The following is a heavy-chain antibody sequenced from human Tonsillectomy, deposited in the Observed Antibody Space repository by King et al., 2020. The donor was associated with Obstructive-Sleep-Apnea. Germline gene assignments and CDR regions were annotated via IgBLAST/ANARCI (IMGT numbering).Heavy chain of an antibody. CDR1: GFTVSSNY. CDR3: ARTPGPSYYYDSSGSLDAFDI. Sequence: EVQLVESGGGLVQPGGSLRLSCAASGFTVSSNYMSWVRQAPGKGLEWVSVIYSGGSTYYADSVKGRFTISRHNSKNTLYLQMNSLRAEDTAVYYCARTPGPSYYYDSSGSLDAFDIWGQGTMVTVSS. D-gene: IGHD3-22*01. CDR2: IYSGGST. V-gene: IGHV3-53*04. J-gene: IGHJ3*02.